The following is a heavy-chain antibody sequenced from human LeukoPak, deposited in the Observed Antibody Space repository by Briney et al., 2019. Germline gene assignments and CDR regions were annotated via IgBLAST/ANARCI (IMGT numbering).Heavy chain of an antibody. CDR3: AKEGSIFGVVIRPYYFDY. V-gene: IGHV3-74*01. D-gene: IGHD3-3*01. CDR2: INSDGSST. Sequence: GGSLRLSCATSGFTFSRYWMHWVRQAPEKGLVWVSRINSDGSSTNYADSVKGRFTISRDNAKNTLYLQMNSLRAEDTAVYYCAKEGSIFGVVIRPYYFDYWGQGTLVTVSS. J-gene: IGHJ4*02. CDR1: GFTFSRYW.